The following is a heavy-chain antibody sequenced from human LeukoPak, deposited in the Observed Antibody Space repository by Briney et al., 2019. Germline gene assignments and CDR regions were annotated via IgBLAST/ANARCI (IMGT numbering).Heavy chain of an antibody. CDR2: VDHTGST. D-gene: IGHD1-1*01. CDR3: ARGRVSSSTWYSTYYYYFYMDV. CDR1: GGSFSGYY. Sequence: PSETLSLTCAVYGGSFSGYYWSWIRQPPGKGLEWIGYVDHTGSTNFNPSLNGRVSISRDTTKNLFSLRLRSVTAADTAVYFCARGRVSSSTWYSTYYYYFYMDVWGKGTTVTVSS. V-gene: IGHV4-59*01. J-gene: IGHJ6*03.